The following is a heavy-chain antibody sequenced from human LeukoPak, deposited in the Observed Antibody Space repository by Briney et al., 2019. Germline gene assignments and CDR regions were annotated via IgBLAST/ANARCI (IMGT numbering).Heavy chain of an antibody. CDR1: GFTFSRYE. Sequence: PGGSLRLSCAASGFTFSRYEMNWVRQAPGKGLEWVSYISRSGDTIYFADSVKGRFTISRDNAENSLYLQMNSLRAEDTAVYYCARDRGGRTGLDDWGQGTLVTVSS. V-gene: IGHV3-48*03. D-gene: IGHD2-15*01. J-gene: IGHJ4*02. CDR3: ARDRGGRTGLDD. CDR2: ISRSGDTI.